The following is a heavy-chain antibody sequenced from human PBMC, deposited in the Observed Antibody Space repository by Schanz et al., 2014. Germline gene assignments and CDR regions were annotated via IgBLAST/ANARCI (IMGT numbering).Heavy chain of an antibody. CDR1: GGPFSDYY. CDR3: ARGHDYFWGSYRRSPWGYFDL. Sequence: QVQLQQWGAGLLKPSETLSLTCAVYGGPFSDYYWSWIRQPPGKGLEWIGEINHSGSTNYNPSLKSQFTITLHASKNQFSLKLSSVTAADTAVYYCARGHDYFWGSYRRSPWGYFDLWGRGSLVTVSS. V-gene: IGHV4-34*01. J-gene: IGHJ2*01. D-gene: IGHD3-16*02. CDR2: INHSGST.